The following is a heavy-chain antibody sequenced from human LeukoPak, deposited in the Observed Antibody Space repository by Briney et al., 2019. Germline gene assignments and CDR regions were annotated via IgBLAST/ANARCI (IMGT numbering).Heavy chain of an antibody. CDR1: GFTFSNYW. CDR3: AREKGQITFGGVEDY. Sequence: GGSLRLSCAASGFTFSNYWMTWVRQAPGKGLEWVANIKQDGSQKYYVDSVKGRFTISRDNAKNSLYLQMNSLRAEDTAVYYCAREKGQITFGGVEDYWGQGTLVTVSS. D-gene: IGHD3-16*01. J-gene: IGHJ4*02. V-gene: IGHV3-7*01. CDR2: IKQDGSQK.